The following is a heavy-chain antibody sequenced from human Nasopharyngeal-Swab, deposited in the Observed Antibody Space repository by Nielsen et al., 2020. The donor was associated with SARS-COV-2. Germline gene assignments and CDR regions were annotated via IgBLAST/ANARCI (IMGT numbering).Heavy chain of an antibody. Sequence: ASVQVSCKASGYIFTSYYMHWVRHAPGQGLEWMGIINPSGGSTSYAQKFQGRVTMTRDTSTSTVYMELISLRSEDTAVYYCARRYSSSSRGRAFDIWGQGTMVTVSS. CDR2: INPSGGST. J-gene: IGHJ3*02. D-gene: IGHD6-6*01. CDR3: ARRYSSSSRGRAFDI. CDR1: GYIFTSYY. V-gene: IGHV1-46*01.